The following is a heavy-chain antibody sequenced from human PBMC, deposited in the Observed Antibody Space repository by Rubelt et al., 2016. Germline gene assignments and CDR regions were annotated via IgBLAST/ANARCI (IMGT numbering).Heavy chain of an antibody. CDR1: GASIRTYY. Sequence: QVQLLESGPGLVKPSETLSLTCNVSGASIRTYYWNWIRQSPGKALEWIGHIFHDGSTTYNPSLKSRVAMSVDMSKNLFSLKLMSVTAADTAVYYWARDTRYVSASYYYYYMDVWGKGTTVTVSS. CDR3: ARDTRYVSASYYYYYMDV. D-gene: IGHD1-14*01. CDR2: IFHDGST. J-gene: IGHJ6*03. V-gene: IGHV4-59*01.